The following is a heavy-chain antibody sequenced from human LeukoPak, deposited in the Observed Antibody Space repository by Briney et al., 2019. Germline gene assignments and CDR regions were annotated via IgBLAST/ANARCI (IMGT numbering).Heavy chain of an antibody. D-gene: IGHD1-14*01. J-gene: IGHJ4*02. Sequence: NSSETLSLTCTVSGDAIISSSYYWGWIRQPPGKGLEWIGSFYYSGSTYYNPSLKSRVTISVDTSKNQFSLKLSSVTAADTAVYYCASGISLDYWGQGTLVTVSS. CDR2: FYYSGST. CDR3: ASGISLDY. CDR1: GDAIISSSYY. V-gene: IGHV4-39*07.